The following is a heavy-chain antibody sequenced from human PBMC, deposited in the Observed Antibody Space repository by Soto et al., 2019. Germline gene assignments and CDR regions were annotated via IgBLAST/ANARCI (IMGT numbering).Heavy chain of an antibody. J-gene: IGHJ4*02. Sequence: VVLVESGGGLVSPGGSLRLSCVASGFRFSEHSMNWVRQAPGKGLQWISYISSNSEKTYYADSVKGRFTVSRDNAKNDLFLQMNSLRDDDTATYYCARLPKGSLVTAWGQGARVTVSS. CDR2: ISSNSEKT. CDR1: GFRFSEHS. V-gene: IGHV3-48*02. CDR3: ARLPKGSLVTA. D-gene: IGHD2-21*02.